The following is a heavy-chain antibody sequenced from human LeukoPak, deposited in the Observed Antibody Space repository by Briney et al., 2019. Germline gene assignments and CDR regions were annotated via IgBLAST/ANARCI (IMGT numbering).Heavy chain of an antibody. CDR3: VRGGYGSIDY. CDR1: GFTFSSYA. Sequence: RGGSLRLSCAASGFTFSSYAVSWVRQTPGKGLEWVSAISGSGGSTYYADSVKGRFTISRDNSKNTLYLQMNSLRAEDTAVYYCVRGGYGSIDYWGQGTLVTVSS. J-gene: IGHJ4*02. D-gene: IGHD4-17*01. CDR2: ISGSGGST. V-gene: IGHV3-23*01.